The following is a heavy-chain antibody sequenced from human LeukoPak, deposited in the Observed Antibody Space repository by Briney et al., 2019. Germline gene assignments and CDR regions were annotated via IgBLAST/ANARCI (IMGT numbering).Heavy chain of an antibody. CDR3: ASPKHGNLYAFDF. V-gene: IGHV3-74*01. Sequence: PGGSLRLSCAASGFTFTSYWMHWVRQAPGKGLVWVSRVDGDGSTTTYADSVKGRFTISRDNAKNTLYLQMNSLRAEDPAVYYCASPKHGNLYAFDFWAKGKMVTVFS. CDR2: VDGDGSTT. D-gene: IGHD4-23*01. CDR1: GFTFTSYW. J-gene: IGHJ3*01.